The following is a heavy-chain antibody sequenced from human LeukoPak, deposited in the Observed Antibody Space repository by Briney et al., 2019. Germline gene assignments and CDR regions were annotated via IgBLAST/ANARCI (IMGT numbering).Heavy chain of an antibody. CDR2: INSSGGST. CDR3: ARGGVTATQRLDY. J-gene: IGHJ4*02. CDR1: GYTFTSYY. V-gene: IGHV1-46*01. Sequence: ASVKVSCKASGYTFTSYYKHWVRQAPGQGLEWMGIINSSGGSTSYAQKFQSRVTMTRDTSTSTVYMELSSLRSEDTAVYYCARGGVTATQRLDYWGQGTLVTVSS. D-gene: IGHD2-21*02.